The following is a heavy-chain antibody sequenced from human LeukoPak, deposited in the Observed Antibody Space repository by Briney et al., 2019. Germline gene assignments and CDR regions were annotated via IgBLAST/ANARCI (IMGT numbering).Heavy chain of an antibody. V-gene: IGHV3-74*01. CDR1: GFTLSSYW. J-gene: IGHJ4*02. CDR2: INSDGSST. Sequence: PGGSLTLSCAASGFTLSSYWVHWVRHAPGKGLVWVSRINSDGSSTSYADSVKGRFTISRDNAKNTLYLQMNSLRAEDTAVYYCARLSSSWYAFDYWGQGTLVTVSS. CDR3: ARLSSSWYAFDY. D-gene: IGHD6-13*01.